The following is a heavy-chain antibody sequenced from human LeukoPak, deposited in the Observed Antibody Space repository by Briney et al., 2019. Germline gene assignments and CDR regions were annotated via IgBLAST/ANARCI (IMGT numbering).Heavy chain of an antibody. J-gene: IGHJ1*01. CDR1: GFTFDDYA. CDR3: AKAETGYYYVIGYFQH. D-gene: IGHD3-22*01. V-gene: IGHV3-9*01. CDR2: ISWNSGSI. Sequence: GGSLRLPCAASGFTFDDYAMHWVRQAPGKGLEWVSGISWNSGSIGYADSVKGRFTISRDNAKNSLYLQMNSLRAEDTALYYCAKAETGYYYVIGYFQHWGQGTLVTVSS.